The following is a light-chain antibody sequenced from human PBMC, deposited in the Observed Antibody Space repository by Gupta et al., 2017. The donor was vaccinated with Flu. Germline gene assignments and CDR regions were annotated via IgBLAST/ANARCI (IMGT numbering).Light chain of an antibody. V-gene: IGKV3-20*01. J-gene: IGKJ4*01. CDR3: QQDGSSPIT. CDR1: QTVSSSY. CDR2: GAS. Sequence: ELVLTQSPGTLSLSPGERATLSCRASQTVSSSYLAWYQQKPGQAPRLLIYGASSRATGTPDRFSGSGSGTDFTLTIYRLEPEDFAMYYCQQDGSSPITFGGGTKVEIK.